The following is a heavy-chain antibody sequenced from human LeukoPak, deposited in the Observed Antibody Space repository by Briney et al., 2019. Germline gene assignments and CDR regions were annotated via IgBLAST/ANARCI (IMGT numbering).Heavy chain of an antibody. J-gene: IGHJ6*03. CDR2: INHSGST. Sequence: TSETLSLTCAVYGGSFSGYYWSWIRQPPGKGLEWIGEINHSGSTNYNPSLKSRVAISVDTSKNQFSLKLSSVTAADTAVYYCARGQHPYYYYYMDVWGKGTTVTVSS. CDR3: ARGQHPYYYYYMDV. CDR1: GGSFSGYY. D-gene: IGHD2-2*01. V-gene: IGHV4-34*01.